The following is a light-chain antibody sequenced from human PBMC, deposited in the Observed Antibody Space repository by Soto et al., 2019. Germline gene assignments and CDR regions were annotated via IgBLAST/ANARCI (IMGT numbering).Light chain of an antibody. J-gene: IGLJ1*01. CDR2: DVV. Sequence: QSALTQPPSASGSPGQSVTISCTGTKNDVGFYDFVSWYQHHPGKAPRLIIYDVVQRPSGVPDRFSGSKSGNTASLTVSGLPAADEADYFCKSYAGSNTYVFGSGTKVTVL. CDR3: KSYAGSNTYV. V-gene: IGLV2-8*01. CDR1: KNDVGFYDF.